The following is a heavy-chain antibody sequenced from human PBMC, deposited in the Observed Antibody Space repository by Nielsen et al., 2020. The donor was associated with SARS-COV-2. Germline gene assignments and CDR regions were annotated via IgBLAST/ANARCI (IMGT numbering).Heavy chain of an antibody. CDR2: IYSGGST. CDR1: GFTVSSNY. J-gene: IGHJ6*02. CDR3: ASRDGMDV. Sequence: GESLKISCAASGFTVSSNYMSWVRQAPGKGLEWVSVIYSGGSTYYADSVKGRFTISRDNSKNTLYLQMNSLRAEDTAVYYCASRDGMDVWGQGTTVTVSS. V-gene: IGHV3-66*01.